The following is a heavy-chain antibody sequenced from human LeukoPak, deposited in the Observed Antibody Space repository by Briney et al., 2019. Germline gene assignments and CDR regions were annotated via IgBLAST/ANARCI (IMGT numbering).Heavy chain of an antibody. Sequence: PSETLSLTCAVYGGSFSGYYWSWIRQPPGKGLEWIGEINHSGSTNYNPSLKSRVTISVDTSKNQFSLKLSSVTAADTAVYYCARRGYSSSWYSFNVGYYFDYWGQGTLVTVSS. CDR2: INHSGST. CDR1: GGSFSGYY. CDR3: ARRGYSSSWYSFNVGYYFDY. V-gene: IGHV4-34*01. D-gene: IGHD6-13*01. J-gene: IGHJ4*02.